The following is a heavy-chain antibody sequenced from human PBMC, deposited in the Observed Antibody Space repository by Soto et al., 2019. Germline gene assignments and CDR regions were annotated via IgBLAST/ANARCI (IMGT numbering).Heavy chain of an antibody. J-gene: IGHJ6*02. CDR2: ISGSGGST. Sequence: GSLQLSCAASGFTFISYAMSWVRQAPGKGLEWVSAISGSGGSTYYADSVKGRFTISRDNSKNTLYLQMNSLRAEDTAVYYCANPGGRYSYGTDSRFYYYYGMDVWGQGTTVTVSS. D-gene: IGHD5-18*01. CDR1: GFTFISYA. V-gene: IGHV3-23*01. CDR3: ANPGGRYSYGTDSRFYYYYGMDV.